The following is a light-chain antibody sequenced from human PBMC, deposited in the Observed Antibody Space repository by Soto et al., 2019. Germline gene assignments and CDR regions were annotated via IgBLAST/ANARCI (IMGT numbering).Light chain of an antibody. V-gene: IGKV4-1*01. CDR3: QQYDNTVRT. Sequence: IVMPQSPASLAVSLGERATINCKSSQSILYSSNNNNYLAWYQQKPGQPPELLIHWASTRGSGVPARFSGRCSGTDFTITISILQTEDVAVYYFQQYDNTVRTFGQGTKVEI. CDR2: WAS. CDR1: QSILYSSNNNNY. J-gene: IGKJ1*01.